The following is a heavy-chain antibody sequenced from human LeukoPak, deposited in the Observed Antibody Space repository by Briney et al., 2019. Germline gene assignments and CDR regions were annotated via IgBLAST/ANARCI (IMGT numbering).Heavy chain of an antibody. J-gene: IGHJ5*02. CDR3: ARGGYCSGGSCYPEGFDP. Sequence: GGSLRLSCAAYGFTFSSYSMNWVRQAPGKGLEWVSSISSSSSYIYYADSVKGRFTISRDNAKNSLYLQMNSLRAEDTAVYYCARGGYCSGGSCYPEGFDPWGQGTLVTVSS. CDR1: GFTFSSYS. CDR2: ISSSSSYI. D-gene: IGHD2-15*01. V-gene: IGHV3-21*01.